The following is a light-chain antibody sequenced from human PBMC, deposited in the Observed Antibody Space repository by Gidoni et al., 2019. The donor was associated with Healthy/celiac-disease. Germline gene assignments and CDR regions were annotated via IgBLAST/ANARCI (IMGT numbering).Light chain of an antibody. CDR3: QQYNSSPMT. J-gene: IGKJ3*01. CDR2: GAS. V-gene: IGKV3-15*01. CDR1: QSVSSN. Sequence: EIVMTQSPATLSVSPGERATLSCRASQSVSSNLAWYQQNPGQAPRLLIYGASTRATGIPARFSGSGSGTEFTLTISSLQSEDFAVYYCQQYNSSPMTFXPXTKVDIK.